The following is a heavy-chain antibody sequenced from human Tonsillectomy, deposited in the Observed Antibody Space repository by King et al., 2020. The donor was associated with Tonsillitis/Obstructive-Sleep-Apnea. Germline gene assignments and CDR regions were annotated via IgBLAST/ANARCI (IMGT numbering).Heavy chain of an antibody. CDR3: ARLNAGGARGFDI. CDR2: IFPGDSDT. J-gene: IGHJ3*02. V-gene: IGHV5-51*01. CDR1: GYSFTNHW. Sequence: VQLVQSGAEVKKPGESLKISCKGSGYSFTNHWIGCVRQMPGKGLEWTGIIFPGDSDTRYSPSFQGQFTISADKSISTAYLQWSSLKASDTAMYYCARLNAGGARGFDIWGQGTMVTVSS. D-gene: IGHD2-8*01.